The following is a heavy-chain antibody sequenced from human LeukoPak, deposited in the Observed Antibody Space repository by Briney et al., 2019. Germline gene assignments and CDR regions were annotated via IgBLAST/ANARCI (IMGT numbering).Heavy chain of an antibody. CDR1: GFTFSSYW. V-gene: IGHV3-74*01. J-gene: IGHJ4*02. D-gene: IGHD4-17*01. CDR2: INRDGSST. Sequence: GGSLRLSCEASGFTFSSYWMHWVRQAPGKGLVWVSHINRDGSSTTYADSVKGRFTISRDNAKNTLYLQMNSLRADDTAVYYCSKGGVQYGDWDFWGQGTLVTVSS. CDR3: SKGGVQYGDWDF.